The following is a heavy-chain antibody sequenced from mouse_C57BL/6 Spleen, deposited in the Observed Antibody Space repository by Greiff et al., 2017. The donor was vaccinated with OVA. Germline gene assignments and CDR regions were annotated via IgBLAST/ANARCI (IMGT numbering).Heavy chain of an antibody. D-gene: IGHD1-1*01. J-gene: IGHJ2*01. V-gene: IGHV5-9*01. Sequence: EVQLVESGGGLVKPGGSLKLSCAASGFTFSSYTMSWVRQTPEKRLEWVATISGGGGNTYYPDSVKGRFTISRDNAKNTLYLQMSSLRSEDTALYYCARVDYGSFDYWGQGTTLTVSS. CDR1: GFTFSSYT. CDR3: ARVDYGSFDY. CDR2: ISGGGGNT.